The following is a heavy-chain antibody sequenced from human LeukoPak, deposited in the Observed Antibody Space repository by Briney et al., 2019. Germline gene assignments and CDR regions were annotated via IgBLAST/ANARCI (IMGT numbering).Heavy chain of an antibody. D-gene: IGHD1-26*01. CDR3: ASGNSLDY. J-gene: IGHJ4*02. Sequence: GGSLRLSCAASGFAFSNSWMSWARQAPGKGLECVANIKPDGTEKYYVDSVKGRFTISRDNAKNSLYLQMNSLRAEDTAVYYCASGNSLDYWGQGTLVTVSS. CDR2: IKPDGTEK. CDR1: GFAFSNSW. V-gene: IGHV3-7*01.